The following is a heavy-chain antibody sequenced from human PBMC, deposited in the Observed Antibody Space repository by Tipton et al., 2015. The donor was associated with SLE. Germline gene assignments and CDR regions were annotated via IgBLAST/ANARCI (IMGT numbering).Heavy chain of an antibody. CDR1: GFTLSSYA. J-gene: IGHJ4*02. D-gene: IGHD1-14*01. CDR2: ISYDGSNK. V-gene: IGHV3-30-3*01. CDR3: AREPSDHGYFDY. Sequence: RSLRLPCADSGFTLSSYAMHWVRQAPGKGLEWVAVISYDGSNKYYADSVKGRFTISRDNSKNTLYLQMYSLRAEDTAVYYCAREPSDHGYFDYWGQGTLVTVSS.